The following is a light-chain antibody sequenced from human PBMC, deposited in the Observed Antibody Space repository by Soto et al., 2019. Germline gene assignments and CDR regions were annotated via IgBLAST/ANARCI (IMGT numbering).Light chain of an antibody. CDR3: QTWGAGTVV. J-gene: IGLJ2*01. V-gene: IGLV4-69*01. Sequence: QLVLTQSPSASASLGASVKLTCTLSSGHSSYAIAWHQQQPEKGPRYLMKLNSDGSHSKGDGIPDRFSGSSSGAERYLNISSLQSVDEADYYCQTWGAGTVVFGGGTKLTVL. CDR1: SGHSSYA. CDR2: LNSDGSH.